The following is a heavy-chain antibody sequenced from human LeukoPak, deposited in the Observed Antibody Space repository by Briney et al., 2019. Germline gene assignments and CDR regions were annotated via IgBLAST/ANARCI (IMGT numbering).Heavy chain of an antibody. J-gene: IGHJ4*02. V-gene: IGHV1-8*03. Sequence: GASVKVSCKASGYTFTRYDINWVRQATGQGLEWMGWMNPNSGNTGYAQKFQGRVTITRNTSISTAYMELSSLRSEDTAVYYCARDSIAAAGRPMDWGQGTLVTVSS. CDR2: MNPNSGNT. D-gene: IGHD6-13*01. CDR3: ARDSIAAAGRPMD. CDR1: GYTFTRYD.